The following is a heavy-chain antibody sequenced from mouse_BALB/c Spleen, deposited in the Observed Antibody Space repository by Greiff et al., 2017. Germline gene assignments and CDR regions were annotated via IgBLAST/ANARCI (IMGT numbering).Heavy chain of an antibody. J-gene: IGHJ3*01. D-gene: IGHD2-3*01. CDR2: IYPGDGDT. CDR1: GYTFTSYW. Sequence: VQLQQSGAELARPGASVKLSCKASGYTFTSYWMQWVKQRPGQGLEWIGAIYPGDGDTRYTQKFKGKATLTADKSSSTAYMQLSSLASEDSAVYYCARYDGYSPFAYWGQGTLVTVSA. CDR3: ARYDGYSPFAY. V-gene: IGHV1-87*01.